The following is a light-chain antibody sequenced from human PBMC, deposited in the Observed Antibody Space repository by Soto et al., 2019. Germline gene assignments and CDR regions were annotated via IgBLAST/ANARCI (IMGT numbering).Light chain of an antibody. J-gene: IGLJ2*01. CDR1: SSDVGAYNY. Sequence: QSALTQPRSVSGSPGQSVTISCTGTSSDVGAYNYVSWYQQHPGKAPKVMIFDVNKRPSGVPDRFSGSKSGDTASLTISGLQAEDEADYYCCSYAGSYTEVFGGGTKVTV. V-gene: IGLV2-11*01. CDR3: CSYAGSYTEV. CDR2: DVN.